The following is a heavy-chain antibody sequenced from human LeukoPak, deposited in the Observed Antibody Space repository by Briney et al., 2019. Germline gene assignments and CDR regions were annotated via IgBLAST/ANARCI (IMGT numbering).Heavy chain of an antibody. D-gene: IGHD4-17*01. CDR2: ISSSGSTI. CDR3: ARVKDYGAAFDI. J-gene: IGHJ3*02. CDR1: GFTFSDYY. Sequence: PGGSLRLSCAAPGFTFSDYYLSWIRQAPGKGLRGVSYISSSGSTIYYADSVKGRFTISRDSAKNSLYLQMNSLRAEDTAVYYCARVKDYGAAFDIWGQGTMVTVSS. V-gene: IGHV3-11*01.